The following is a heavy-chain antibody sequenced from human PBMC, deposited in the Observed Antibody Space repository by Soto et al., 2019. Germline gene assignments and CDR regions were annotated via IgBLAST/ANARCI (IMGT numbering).Heavy chain of an antibody. CDR1: GGSLTNHY. D-gene: IGHD3-16*01. J-gene: IGHJ5*02. CDR3: ARGGATYNWLDA. CDR2: IVYNGLT. Sequence: LPLTCTLSGGSLTNHYWSWIRQPPGQGLEWVGYIVYNGLTIYNSSLKSRVTISLDTPKNQFSLNLSSVTAADTAVYYCARGGATYNWLDACGEGTLVTGYS. V-gene: IGHV4-59*11.